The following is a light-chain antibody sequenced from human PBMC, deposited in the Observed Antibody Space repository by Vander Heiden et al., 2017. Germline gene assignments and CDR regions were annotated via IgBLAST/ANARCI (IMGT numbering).Light chain of an antibody. CDR3: QQYGSAPLT. CDR2: GAS. Sequence: ELVLTQSPGTLSLSPGESATLSCRASQSVSSSYLAWYQQKPGQAPRLLIYGASSRATGIPDRFSGSGSGTDFTLTISRLEPEDVAVYYCQQYGSAPLTFGPGTKVDIK. V-gene: IGKV3-20*01. CDR1: QSVSSSY. J-gene: IGKJ3*01.